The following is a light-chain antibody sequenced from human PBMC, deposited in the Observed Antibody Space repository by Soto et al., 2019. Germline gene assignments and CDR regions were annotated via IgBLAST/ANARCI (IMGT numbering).Light chain of an antibody. CDR3: CSYAGSYTVV. CDR1: SSDVGGYNY. CDR2: DVS. J-gene: IGLJ2*01. Sequence: QSVLTQPRSVSGSPGQSVTISCTGTSSDVGGYNYVSWYQQHPGKAPKLMIYDVSKRPSGVPDRFSGSKSGNTASLTISGLQAEDEADYYCCSYAGSYTVVFGGATKFTVL. V-gene: IGLV2-11*01.